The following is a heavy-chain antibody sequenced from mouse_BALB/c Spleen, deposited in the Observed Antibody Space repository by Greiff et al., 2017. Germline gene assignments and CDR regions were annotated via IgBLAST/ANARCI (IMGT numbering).Heavy chain of an antibody. D-gene: IGHD1-1*01. CDR2: ISYDGSN. CDR3: ARGDYGYWYFDV. Sequence: EVHLVESGPGLVKPSQSLSLTCSVTGYSITSGYYWNWIRQFPGNKLEWMGYISYDGSNNYNPSLKNRISITRDTSKNQFFLKLNSVTTEDTATYYCARGDYGYWYFDVWGAGTTVTVSS. V-gene: IGHV3-6*02. J-gene: IGHJ1*01. CDR1: GYSITSGYY.